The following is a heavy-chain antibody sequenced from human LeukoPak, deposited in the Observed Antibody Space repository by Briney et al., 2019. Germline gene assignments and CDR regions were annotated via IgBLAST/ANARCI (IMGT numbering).Heavy chain of an antibody. J-gene: IGHJ4*02. CDR1: GFTFSNYG. V-gene: IGHV3-30*03. D-gene: IGHD2/OR15-2a*01. CDR2: ISYDGIKK. Sequence: GGSLRLSCAASGFTFSNYGMHWVRQAPGKGLEWMAVISYDGIKKYYEDSVKGRFAISRDSSKNTLYLQMNSLSAEDTAVYYCARDKGVSRGFGSRDDYFDYWGQGTLVTVSS. CDR3: ARDKGVSRGFGSRDDYFDY.